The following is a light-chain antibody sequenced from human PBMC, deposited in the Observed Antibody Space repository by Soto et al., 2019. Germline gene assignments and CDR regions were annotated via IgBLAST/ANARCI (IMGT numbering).Light chain of an antibody. CDR1: QSIGTN. J-gene: IGKJ1*01. CDR3: HQYNKWPPGT. CDR2: GAS. V-gene: IGKV3-15*01. Sequence: EIVMTQSPATLSVSPGERATLSCRASQSIGTNLAWYQQKPGQAPRLLIYGASTRATGIPARFGGSGSGTEFTLTISSLQSEDVAVYHCHQYNKWPPGTCGQGTKVEIK.